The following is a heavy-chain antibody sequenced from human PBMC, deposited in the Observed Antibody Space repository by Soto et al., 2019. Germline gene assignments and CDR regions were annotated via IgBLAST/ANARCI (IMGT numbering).Heavy chain of an antibody. CDR3: ARVNYGDYYYGMDV. J-gene: IGHJ6*02. CDR2: ISYTGSA. Sequence: SETLSLTCIVSGGSITSYHWSWIRQFPGKGLEWIGYISYTGSANYNASLKSRLTISVDTSKNQFSLKLSSVTAADTALYYCARVNYGDYYYGMDVWGQGTTVTVSS. CDR1: GGSITSYH. D-gene: IGHD4-17*01. V-gene: IGHV4-59*01.